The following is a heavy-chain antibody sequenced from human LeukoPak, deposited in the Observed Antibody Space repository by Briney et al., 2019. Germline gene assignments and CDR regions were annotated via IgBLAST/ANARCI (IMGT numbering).Heavy chain of an antibody. CDR3: ARDQRYYDSSGYYYPYFDY. CDR2: IYSGGST. V-gene: IGHV3-66*01. Sequence: PGGSLRLSCAASGFTVSSNYMSWVRQSPGKGLEWVSIIYSGGSTYYADSVKGRFTISRDNSKNTLYLQMNSLRAEDTAVYYCARDQRYYDSSGYYYPYFDYWGQGTLATVSS. J-gene: IGHJ4*02. D-gene: IGHD3-22*01. CDR1: GFTVSSNY.